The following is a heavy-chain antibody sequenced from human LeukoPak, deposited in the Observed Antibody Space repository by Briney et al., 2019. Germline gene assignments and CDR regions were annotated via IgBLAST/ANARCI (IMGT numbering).Heavy chain of an antibody. Sequence: AGGSLRLSCAASGFTFDDYAMHWVRQAPGKGLEWVSGISWNSGSIGYADSVKGRFTISRDNAKNSLYLQMNSLRAEDTAVYYCARGGSSWGSKIDYWGQGTLVTVSS. CDR1: GFTFDDYA. CDR3: ARGGSSWGSKIDY. CDR2: ISWNSGSI. V-gene: IGHV3-9*01. D-gene: IGHD6-13*01. J-gene: IGHJ4*02.